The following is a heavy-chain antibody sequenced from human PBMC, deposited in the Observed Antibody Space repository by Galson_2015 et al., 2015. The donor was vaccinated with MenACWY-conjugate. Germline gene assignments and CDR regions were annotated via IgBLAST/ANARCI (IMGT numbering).Heavy chain of an antibody. CDR2: ISGSGGSR. D-gene: IGHD3-22*01. CDR1: GFTFNNYA. V-gene: IGHV3-23*01. Sequence: SLRLSCAASGFTFNNYAMTWVRRPLGKGLEWVSGISGSGGSRYYADSVKGRFTISRDNSKNTLFLQMDSLRAEDTAVYYCAKGNVIVVPFFDYWGQGTVVTVSS. CDR3: AKGNVIVVPFFDY. J-gene: IGHJ4*02.